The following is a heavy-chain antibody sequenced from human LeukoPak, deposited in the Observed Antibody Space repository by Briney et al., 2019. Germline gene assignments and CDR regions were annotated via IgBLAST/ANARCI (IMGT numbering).Heavy chain of an antibody. D-gene: IGHD6-6*01. CDR3: ARDLTLASSSDVFDI. CDR1: GYTFTSYG. Sequence: ASVKVSCKASGYTFTSYGISWVRQAPGQGLEWMGWISAYNGNTNYAQKFQGRVTITADESTSTAYMELSSLRSEDTAVYYCARDLTLASSSDVFDIWGQGTMVTVSS. CDR2: ISAYNGNT. V-gene: IGHV1-18*01. J-gene: IGHJ3*02.